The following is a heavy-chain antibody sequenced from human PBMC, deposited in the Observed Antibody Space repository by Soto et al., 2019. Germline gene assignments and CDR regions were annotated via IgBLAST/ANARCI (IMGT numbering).Heavy chain of an antibody. V-gene: IGHV1-18*01. D-gene: IGHD2-15*01. J-gene: IGHJ4*02. CDR2: ISAYNGNT. Sequence: QVQLVQSGAEVKKPGASVKVSCKASGYTFTSYGISWVRQAPGQGLEWMGWISAYNGNTNYAQKLQGRVTMTTDTSTSTAYMELRSLRSDDTAVYYCARGGYCSGGSCYSGVGYYYDSPPDYWGQGTLVTVSS. CDR1: GYTFTSYG. CDR3: ARGGYCSGGSCYSGVGYYYDSPPDY.